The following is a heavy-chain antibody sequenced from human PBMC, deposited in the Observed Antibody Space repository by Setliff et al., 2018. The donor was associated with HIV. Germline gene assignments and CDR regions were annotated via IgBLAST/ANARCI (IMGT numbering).Heavy chain of an antibody. Sequence: ASVKVSCKPSGYTFTKYGITWVRQAPGQGLAWMGWISANNGNTNYAQKFQGRVTITADESTSTAYMELYNLGSEDTAMYYCTRGRGIIGALVYWGQGTLVTVSS. V-gene: IGHV1-18*01. J-gene: IGHJ4*02. CDR2: ISANNGNT. D-gene: IGHD2-21*01. CDR3: TRGRGIIGALVY. CDR1: GYTFTKYG.